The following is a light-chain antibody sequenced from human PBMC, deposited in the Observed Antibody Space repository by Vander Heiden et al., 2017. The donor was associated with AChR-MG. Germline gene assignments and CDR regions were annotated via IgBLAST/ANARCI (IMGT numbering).Light chain of an antibody. CDR1: SSDVGGYNY. CDR3: CSYAGTYPYV. J-gene: IGLJ1*01. V-gene: IGLV2-11*01. Sequence: QSALTQPRSVSGSPGQSVTISCTGTSSDVGGYNYVSWYQQHPGKAPKLMIYDVSQRPSGVPDRVSGSKSGNTASLTISGLQAEDEAYYYCCSYAGTYPYVFGTGTKVTVL. CDR2: DVS.